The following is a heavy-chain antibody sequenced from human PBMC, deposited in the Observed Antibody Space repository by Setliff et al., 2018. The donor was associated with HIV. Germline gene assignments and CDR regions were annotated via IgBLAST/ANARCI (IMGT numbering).Heavy chain of an antibody. CDR1: GFTFSSYW. D-gene: IGHD3-3*01. J-gene: IGHJ4*02. Sequence: GGSLRLSCAASGFTFSSYWMSWVRQAPGKGLEWVANIKQDGSEEYYVDSVKGRFTISRDNAENSLYLQMNSLRVADTAVYYCVRWRGAQSEFDYWGQGTLVTVSS. CDR3: VRWRGAQSEFDY. V-gene: IGHV3-7*03. CDR2: IKQDGSEE.